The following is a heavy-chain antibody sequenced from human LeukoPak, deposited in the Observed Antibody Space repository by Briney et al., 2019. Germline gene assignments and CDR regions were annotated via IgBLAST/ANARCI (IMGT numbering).Heavy chain of an antibody. D-gene: IGHD1-26*01. J-gene: IGHJ4*02. V-gene: IGHV5-51*01. CDR2: IYPGDSDT. Sequence: AGESLKISCKGSGYSFTSYWIGWVRQMPGKGLEWMGIIYPGDSDTRYSPSFQGQVTISADKSISTAYLQWSSLKASNTAMYYCARRRDLYSGSYHPFDYWGQGTLVTVSS. CDR3: ARRRDLYSGSYHPFDY. CDR1: GYSFTSYW.